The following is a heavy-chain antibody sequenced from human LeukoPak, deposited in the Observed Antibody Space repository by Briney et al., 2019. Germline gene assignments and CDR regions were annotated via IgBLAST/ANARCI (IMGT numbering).Heavy chain of an antibody. Sequence: SVKVSCKASGGTFSSYAISWVRQAPGQGLEWMGGIIPIFGTANYAQKFQGRVTITADESTSTAYMELSSLRSEDTAVYYCARAQRKLRSYFGEFDPWGQGTLVTVSS. CDR2: IIPIFGTA. V-gene: IGHV1-69*01. J-gene: IGHJ5*02. CDR1: GGTFSSYA. D-gene: IGHD3-10*01. CDR3: ARAQRKLRSYFGEFDP.